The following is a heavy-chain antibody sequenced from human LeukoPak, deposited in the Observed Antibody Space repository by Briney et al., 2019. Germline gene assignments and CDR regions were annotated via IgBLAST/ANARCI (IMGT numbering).Heavy chain of an antibody. D-gene: IGHD1-7*01. V-gene: IGHV4-30-2*01. CDR2: IYHSGST. Sequence: SETLSLTCTVSGGSISSGGYYWSWIRQPPGKGLEWIGYIYHSGSTYYNPSLKSRVTISVDRSKNQFSLKLSSVTAADTAVYYCARSGTTPYELDYWGQGTLVTVSS. CDR3: ARSGTTPYELDY. CDR1: GGSISSGGYY. J-gene: IGHJ4*02.